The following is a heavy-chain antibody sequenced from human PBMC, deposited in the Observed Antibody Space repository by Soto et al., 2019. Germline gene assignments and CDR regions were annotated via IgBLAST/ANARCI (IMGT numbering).Heavy chain of an antibody. CDR1: GGSISSSNYY. J-gene: IGHJ3*02. V-gene: IGHV4-39*01. Sequence: PSETLSLTCTVSGGSISSSNYYWGWIRQPPGKGLEWIGSMFYSGITYHNPSLKSRVTISVDTSKNQFSLNLSSVTAADTAVYYCARPPTANLDAFEIWGLGTMVTVSS. CDR2: MFYSGIT. D-gene: IGHD7-27*01. CDR3: ARPPTANLDAFEI.